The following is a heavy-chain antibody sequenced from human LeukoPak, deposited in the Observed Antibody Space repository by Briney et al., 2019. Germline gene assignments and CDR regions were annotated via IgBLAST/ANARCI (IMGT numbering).Heavy chain of an antibody. CDR3: ARDWWFDP. J-gene: IGHJ5*02. CDR1: GFSFSGYW. CDR2: INSDGSTT. V-gene: IGHV3-74*01. Sequence: GGSLRLSCVGSGFSFSGYWMHWVRQGPGKELVWVSRINSDGSTTNYADSVKGRFTISRDNAKNTLYLQMNLLRADDTAVYYCARDWWFDPWGQGTLVTVSS.